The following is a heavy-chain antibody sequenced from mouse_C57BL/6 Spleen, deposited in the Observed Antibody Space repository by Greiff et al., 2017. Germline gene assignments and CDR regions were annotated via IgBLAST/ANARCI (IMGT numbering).Heavy chain of an antibody. CDR1: GYTFTDYN. CDR3: ALYSNFGFAD. CDR2: INPNNGGT. J-gene: IGHJ3*01. V-gene: IGHV1-22*01. Sequence: VQLQQSGPELVKPGASVTMSCKASGYTFTDYNMHWVKQSHGKSLEWIGYINPNNGGTSYNQKFKGKATLTVNKSSSPAYMELRSLTSEDSAVYYCALYSNFGFADWGQGTLVTVSA. D-gene: IGHD2-5*01.